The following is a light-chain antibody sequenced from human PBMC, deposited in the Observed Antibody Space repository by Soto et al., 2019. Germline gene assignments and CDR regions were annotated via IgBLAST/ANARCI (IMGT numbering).Light chain of an antibody. CDR3: QHYYGYSWA. Sequence: DIQVTQSPSILSASVGDRVTITCRASQNIDYWLAWFQQKPGKAPKVLIYRASNLESGVPSRFSGSASGTEFTLTISNLQSDDFATYYCQHYYGYSWAFGQGTKVEIK. CDR2: RAS. V-gene: IGKV1-5*03. CDR1: QNIDYW. J-gene: IGKJ1*01.